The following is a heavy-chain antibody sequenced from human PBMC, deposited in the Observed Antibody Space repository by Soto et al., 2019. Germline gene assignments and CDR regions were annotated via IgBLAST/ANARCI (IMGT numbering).Heavy chain of an antibody. V-gene: IGHV3-23*01. CDR1: GFTFSSYN. J-gene: IGHJ4*02. CDR2: ITGSGVST. CDR3: AKAQGGSYFDY. Sequence: QSGGSLRLSCAASGFTFSSYNLNWVRQAPGQGLEWVSTITGSGVSTYYADSVKGRFTISRDNSKNMLYLQMNNLRAEDTAVYYCAKAQGGSYFDYWGQGTLVTVSS. D-gene: IGHD2-15*01.